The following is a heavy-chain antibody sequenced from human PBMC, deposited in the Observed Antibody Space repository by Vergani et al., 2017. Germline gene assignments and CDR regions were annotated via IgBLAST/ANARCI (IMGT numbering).Heavy chain of an antibody. J-gene: IGHJ4*02. CDR3: ARGPRYYDFFDA. D-gene: IGHD3-3*01. CDR1: GGSISSYY. Sequence: QVQLQESGPGLVKPSETLSLTCTVSGGSISSYYWSWIRQPPGKGLEWIGYIYYSGSTNYNPSLKSRVTISVDTSKNQFSLKLSSVTAADTAVYYCARGPRYYDFFDAWGQGTLVTVSS. V-gene: IGHV4-59*12. CDR2: IYYSGST.